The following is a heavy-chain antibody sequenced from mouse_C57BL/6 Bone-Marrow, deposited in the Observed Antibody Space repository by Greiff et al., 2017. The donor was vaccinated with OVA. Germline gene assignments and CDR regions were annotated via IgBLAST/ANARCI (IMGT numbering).Heavy chain of an antibody. Sequence: VQLQQSGAELVKPGASVKISCKASGYAFSSYWMNWVKQRPGKGLEWIGQIYPGDGDTNYNGKFKGKATLTADKSSSTAYMQLSSLTSEDSAVYFCARGSYYYGSSYLWYFDVWGTGTTVTVSS. D-gene: IGHD1-1*01. CDR2: IYPGDGDT. CDR3: ARGSYYYGSSYLWYFDV. J-gene: IGHJ1*03. V-gene: IGHV1-80*01. CDR1: GYAFSSYW.